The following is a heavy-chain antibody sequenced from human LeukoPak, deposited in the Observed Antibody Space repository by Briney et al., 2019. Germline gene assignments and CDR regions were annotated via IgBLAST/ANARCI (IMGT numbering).Heavy chain of an antibody. CDR2: ISYDGSNK. J-gene: IGHJ4*02. D-gene: IGHD3/OR15-3a*01. Sequence: GGSLRLSCAASGFTFSSYAMHWVRQAPGKGLEWVAVISYDGSNKYYADSVKGRFTISRDNSKNTLFLQMNSLRAEDTAVYYCATTRFFNWLLTGENDYWGQGILVTVSS. CDR3: ATTRFFNWLLTGENDY. CDR1: GFTFSSYA. V-gene: IGHV3-30-3*01.